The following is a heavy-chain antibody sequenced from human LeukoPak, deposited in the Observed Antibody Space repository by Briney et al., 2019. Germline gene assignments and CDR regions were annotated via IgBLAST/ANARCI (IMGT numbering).Heavy chain of an antibody. CDR1: GGSFRGYY. D-gene: IGHD2-2*01. V-gene: IGHV4-34*01. Sequence: SETLSLTCAVYGGSFRGYYWSWIRQPPAKGLEWIGEINHSGSTNYNPSLKSRVTISLDTSMKKFSLKLNSVTAADTAVYYCASTERCSTTCPLDYWGQGTLVTVSS. CDR3: ASTERCSTTCPLDY. J-gene: IGHJ4*02. CDR2: INHSGST.